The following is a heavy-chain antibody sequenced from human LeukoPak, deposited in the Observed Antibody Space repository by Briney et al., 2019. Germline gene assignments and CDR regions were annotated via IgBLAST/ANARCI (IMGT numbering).Heavy chain of an antibody. CDR3: ARHDSSGPYNAFDI. D-gene: IGHD3-22*01. V-gene: IGHV4-38-2*02. J-gene: IGHJ3*02. CDR2: IYHSGST. CDR1: DDSISSGFY. Sequence: SETLSLTCTVSDDSISSGFYWGWIRQPPGKGLEWIGSIYHSGSTYYNPSLKSRVTISVDTSKNQFSLKLSSATAADTAVYYCARHDSSGPYNAFDIWGQGTMVTVSS.